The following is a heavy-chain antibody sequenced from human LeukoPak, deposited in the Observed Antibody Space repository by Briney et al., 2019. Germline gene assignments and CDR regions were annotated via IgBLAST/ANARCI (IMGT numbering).Heavy chain of an antibody. CDR3: ARGAGTGEVYDY. CDR2: ICYSGST. D-gene: IGHD6-19*01. Sequence: SETLSLTCTVSGGSISSYYWSWIRQPPGKGLEWIGYICYSGSTNYNPSLKSRVTISVDTSKNQFSLKLSSVTAADTAVYYCARGAGTGEVYDYWGQGTLVTVSS. V-gene: IGHV4-59*08. CDR1: GGSISSYY. J-gene: IGHJ4*02.